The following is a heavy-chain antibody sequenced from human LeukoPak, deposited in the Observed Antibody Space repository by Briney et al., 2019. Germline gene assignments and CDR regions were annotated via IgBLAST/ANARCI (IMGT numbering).Heavy chain of an antibody. CDR2: TYYRSRWFN. D-gene: IGHD3-9*01. CDR1: GDSVSINSDV. J-gene: IGHJ3*01. V-gene: IGHV6-1*01. CDR3: ARDADWACDAFDL. Sequence: SQTLSLTCAISGDSVSINSDVWNWIRQSPSRGLEWLGRTYYRSRWFNDYAVSVKGRITINPDTSKNQFSLQLNSVTPEDTAVYYCARDADWACDAFDLWGQGTMVTVSS.